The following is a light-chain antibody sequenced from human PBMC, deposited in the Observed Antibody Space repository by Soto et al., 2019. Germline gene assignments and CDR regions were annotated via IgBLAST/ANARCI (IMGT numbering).Light chain of an antibody. Sequence: DIVMTQSPDSLAVSLGERATINCKSSQSVLYNSNNKNYLAWYQQKPGQPPKLLIYWASTRESGVPDRFSGSGSGTDFTLTISSLQAEDVAVSYCQQYYSTPMYTFGQGTKLEI. J-gene: IGKJ2*01. V-gene: IGKV4-1*01. CDR3: QQYYSTPMYT. CDR1: QSVLYNSNNKNY. CDR2: WAS.